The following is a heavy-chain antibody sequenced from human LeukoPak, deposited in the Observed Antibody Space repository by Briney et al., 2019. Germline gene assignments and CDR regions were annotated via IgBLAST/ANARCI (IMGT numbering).Heavy chain of an antibody. J-gene: IGHJ4*02. Sequence: PGGPLRLSCAASGFTFSNYNMNWVRQAPGKGLEWISSITSTSSYIYYADSVRGRFTISRDNAKNSLYLQMNSLRAEDTAVYYCARGVYCSSTSCYGVDYWGQGTLVTVSS. V-gene: IGHV3-21*01. CDR1: GFTFSNYN. CDR3: ARGVYCSSTSCYGVDY. CDR2: ITSTSSYI. D-gene: IGHD2-2*01.